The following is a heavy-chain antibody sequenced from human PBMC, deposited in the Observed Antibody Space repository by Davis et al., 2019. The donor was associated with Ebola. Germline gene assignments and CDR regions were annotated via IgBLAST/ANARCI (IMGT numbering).Heavy chain of an antibody. J-gene: IGHJ6*02. Sequence: AASVKVSCKASGYTFTSYGISWVRQAPGQRLEWMGWTSAYNGNTNYAQKLQGRVTMTTDTSTSTAYMELRSLRSYDTAVYYCARADVERYSYGTLLYYYYYGMYVWGQGTTVTVSS. CDR2: TSAYNGNT. CDR3: ARADVERYSYGTLLYYYYYGMYV. D-gene: IGHD5-18*01. V-gene: IGHV1-18*01. CDR1: GYTFTSYG.